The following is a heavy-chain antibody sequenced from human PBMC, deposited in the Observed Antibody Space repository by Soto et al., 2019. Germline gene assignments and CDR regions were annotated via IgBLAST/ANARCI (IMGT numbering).Heavy chain of an antibody. CDR3: ARDLSRHSWKWFDP. V-gene: IGHV1-2*02. Sequence: ASVKVSCKTSGYTFTDHYINWVRQAPGQGPEYMGWIHPNSGDTKYTQRFQGRVTMTRDTSISTAYMELRRLTSDDTAVYYCARDLSRHSWKWFDPWGQGTLVTVSS. CDR1: GYTFTDHY. D-gene: IGHD1-1*01. CDR2: IHPNSGDT. J-gene: IGHJ5*02.